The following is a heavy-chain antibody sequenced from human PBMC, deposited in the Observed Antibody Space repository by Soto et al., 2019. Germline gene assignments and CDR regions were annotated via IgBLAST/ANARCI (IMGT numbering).Heavy chain of an antibody. CDR3: ARYSYGGYYFDY. D-gene: IGHD5-18*01. Sequence: SETLSLTCTVAGGSISSYDWSWIRQPPGKGLEWIGYIYYSGSTNYNPSLKSRVTISVDTSKNQFSLKLSSVTAADTAVYYCARYSYGGYYFDYWGQGTLVTVSS. J-gene: IGHJ4*02. V-gene: IGHV4-59*01. CDR1: GGSISSYD. CDR2: IYYSGST.